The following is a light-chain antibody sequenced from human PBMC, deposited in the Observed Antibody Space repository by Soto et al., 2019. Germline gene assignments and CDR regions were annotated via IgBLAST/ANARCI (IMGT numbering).Light chain of an antibody. CDR3: QKYNSAPLT. Sequence: IHLTQSPSALSASVVYIVAITCRASQGIRTYLAWYQQKPGKAPKLLIYSASTLQAGVPSRFSGSGSGTDFTLTISSLQPEDVAAYYCQKYNSAPLTFGGGTKVDI. V-gene: IGKV1-27*01. CDR1: QGIRTY. J-gene: IGKJ4*01. CDR2: SAS.